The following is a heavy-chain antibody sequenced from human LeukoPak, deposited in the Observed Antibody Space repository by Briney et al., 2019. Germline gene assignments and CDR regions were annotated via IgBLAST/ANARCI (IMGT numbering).Heavy chain of an antibody. J-gene: IGHJ4*02. V-gene: IGHV3-23*01. CDR1: GFTFSSYA. D-gene: IGHD6-19*01. Sequence: GGSLRLSCAASGFTFSSYAMSWVRQAPGKGLEWVSAISGSGGSTYYADSVKGRFTISRDNSKNTLYLQMNSLRAEDTAVYYCANARSLGIAVAGAFDYWGQGTLVTVSS. CDR2: ISGSGGST. CDR3: ANARSLGIAVAGAFDY.